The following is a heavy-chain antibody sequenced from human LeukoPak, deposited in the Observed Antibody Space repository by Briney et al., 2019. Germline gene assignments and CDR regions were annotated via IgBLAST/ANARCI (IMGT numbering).Heavy chain of an antibody. V-gene: IGHV3-48*01. CDR2: ISSSSTI. J-gene: IGHJ4*02. Sequence: LSGGSLRLSCAASGFTFSSYSMNWVRQAPGKGLEWVSYISSSSTIYYADSVKGRFTISRDNAKNSLYLQMNSLRAEDTAVYYCARGLVVADWGQGTLVTVSS. D-gene: IGHD3-22*01. CDR1: GFTFSSYS. CDR3: ARGLVVAD.